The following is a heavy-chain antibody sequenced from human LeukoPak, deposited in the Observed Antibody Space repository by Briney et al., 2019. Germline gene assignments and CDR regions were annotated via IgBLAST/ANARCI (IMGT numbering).Heavy chain of an antibody. CDR1: GYTFTGYY. D-gene: IGHD4-23*01. J-gene: IGHJ4*02. CDR2: INPNSGGT. CDR3: ARDLYGGNSISGY. V-gene: IGHV1-2*06. Sequence: ASVKVPCKASGYTFTGYYMHWVRQAPGQGLEWMGRINPNSGGTNYAQKFQGGVTMTRDTSISTAYMELSRLRSDDTAVYYCARDLYGGNSISGYWGQGTLVTVSS.